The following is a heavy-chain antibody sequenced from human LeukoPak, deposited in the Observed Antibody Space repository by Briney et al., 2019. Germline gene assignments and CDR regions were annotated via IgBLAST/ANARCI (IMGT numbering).Heavy chain of an antibody. V-gene: IGHV4-34*01. J-gene: IGHJ6*03. D-gene: IGHD1-1*01. CDR1: GGSFSGYY. CDR3: ARAGGYPYDYYYYYMDV. Sequence: SETLSLTCAVYGGSFSGYYWSWIRQPPGKGLEWIGEINHSGSTNYNPSLKSRVTISVDTSKNQFSLKLSSVTAADTAVYYCARAGGYPYDYYYYYMDVWGKGTTVTVSS. CDR2: INHSGST.